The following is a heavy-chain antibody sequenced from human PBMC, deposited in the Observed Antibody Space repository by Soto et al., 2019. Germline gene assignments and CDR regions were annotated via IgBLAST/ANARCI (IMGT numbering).Heavy chain of an antibody. CDR2: IYTSGST. J-gene: IGHJ5*02. CDR3: ARDRAAYGSGTLGNWFDP. D-gene: IGHD3-10*01. Sequence: SETLCLTCDVAGCSISSCYWRWIRQPAGKGLEWIGRIYTSGSTNYNPSLKSRVTMSVDTSKNQFSLKLSSVTAAATAVYYCARDRAAYGSGTLGNWFDPWGQGTLVTVSS. CDR1: GCSISSCY. V-gene: IGHV4-4*07.